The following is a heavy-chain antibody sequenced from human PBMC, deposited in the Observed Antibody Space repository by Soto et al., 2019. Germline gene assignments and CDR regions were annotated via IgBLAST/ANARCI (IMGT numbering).Heavy chain of an antibody. J-gene: IGHJ4*02. D-gene: IGHD6-13*01. CDR3: ARDLLRRQQLTGRFDY. V-gene: IGHV3-30-3*01. Sequence: PGGSLRLSCAASGFTFSSYSIHRVRQAPCKGLEWVAVISYDGSNKYYADSVKGRFTISRDNSKNTLYLQMNSLRAEDTAVYYCARDLLRRQQLTGRFDYWGQGTLVTVCS. CDR1: GFTFSSYS. CDR2: ISYDGSNK.